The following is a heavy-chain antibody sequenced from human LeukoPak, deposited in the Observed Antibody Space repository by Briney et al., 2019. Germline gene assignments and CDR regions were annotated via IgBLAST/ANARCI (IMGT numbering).Heavy chain of an antibody. D-gene: IGHD7-27*01. J-gene: IGHJ4*02. CDR2: INHSGST. Sequence: SETLSLTCAVYGGSFSGYYRSWIRQPPGKGLEWIGEINHSGSTNYNPSLKSRVTISVDTSKNQFSLKLSSVTAADTAVYYCARGNWASFDYWGQGTLVTVSS. CDR1: GGSFSGYY. CDR3: ARGNWASFDY. V-gene: IGHV4-34*01.